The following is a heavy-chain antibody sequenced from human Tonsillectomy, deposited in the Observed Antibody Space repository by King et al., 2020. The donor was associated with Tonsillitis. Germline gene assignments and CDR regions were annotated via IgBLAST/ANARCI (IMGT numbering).Heavy chain of an antibody. Sequence: QLVQSGAEVKKPGASVKVSCKASGYTFSNYGISWVRQAPGQGLEWMGWISAYNDNTNYAQKVQGRVTMTTDTPTSTAYMELRSLRSEDTSVYYCARGYYDILTGYSDTFDIWGQGTMVTVSS. D-gene: IGHD3-9*01. CDR1: GYTFSNYG. CDR2: ISAYNDNT. CDR3: ARGYYDILTGYSDTFDI. J-gene: IGHJ3*02. V-gene: IGHV1-18*01.